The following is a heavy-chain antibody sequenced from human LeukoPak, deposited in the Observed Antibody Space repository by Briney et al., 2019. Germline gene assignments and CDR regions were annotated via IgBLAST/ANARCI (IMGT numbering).Heavy chain of an antibody. D-gene: IGHD4-11*01. CDR2: IYNGGNT. CDR3: ARDSWLGSNRAFDY. Sequence: SETLSLTCTVYGGSISSFYWSWIRQPPGKGLEWIGNIYNGGNTNYNPSLKSRVTISADTSKNQFSLRLRSVTAADTAVYYCARDSWLGSNRAFDYWGQGTLVTVSS. J-gene: IGHJ4*02. CDR1: GGSISSFY. V-gene: IGHV4-59*01.